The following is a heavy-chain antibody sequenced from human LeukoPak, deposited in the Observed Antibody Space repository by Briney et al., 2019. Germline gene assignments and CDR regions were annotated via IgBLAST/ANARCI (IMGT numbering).Heavy chain of an antibody. D-gene: IGHD6-6*01. J-gene: IGHJ6*03. CDR3: GRAYSSFYYYYMDV. Sequence: ASVKVSCKASGGTFSSYAISWVRQAPGQGLEWMGGIIPIFGTANYAQKFQGRVAITTDESTSTAYMELSSLRSEDTAVYYCGRAYSSFYYYYMDVWGKGTTVTVSS. CDR1: GGTFSSYA. CDR2: IIPIFGTA. V-gene: IGHV1-69*05.